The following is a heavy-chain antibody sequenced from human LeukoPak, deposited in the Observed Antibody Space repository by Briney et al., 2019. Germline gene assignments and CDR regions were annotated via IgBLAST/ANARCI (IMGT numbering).Heavy chain of an antibody. CDR2: INPSGGST. CDR3: ASAPRWLQSEYYFDY. J-gene: IGHJ4*02. V-gene: IGHV1-46*01. CDR1: GYTFTSYY. Sequence: GASVKVSCKASGYTFTSYYMHWVRQAPGQGLEWMGIINPSGGSTSYAQKFQGRVTMTRDMSTSTVYMELSSLRSEDTAVYYCASAPRWLQSEYYFDYWGQGTLVTVSS. D-gene: IGHD5-24*01.